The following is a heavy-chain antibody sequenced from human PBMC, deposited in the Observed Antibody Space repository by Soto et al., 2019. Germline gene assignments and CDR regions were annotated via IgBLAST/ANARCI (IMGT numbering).Heavy chain of an antibody. CDR1: GYNFSTYG. Sequence: ASVKVSCNASGYNFSTYGISWVRHAPGQRLEWMGWIRAPHAHTNYAQKLQGRVTMTTDTPXSTAYMELRSLRSDDTAVYYSERTEEATGMDVWGQAVTLTVYS. J-gene: IGHJ6*02. CDR2: IRAPHAHT. V-gene: IGHV1-18*04. CDR3: ERTEEATGMDV.